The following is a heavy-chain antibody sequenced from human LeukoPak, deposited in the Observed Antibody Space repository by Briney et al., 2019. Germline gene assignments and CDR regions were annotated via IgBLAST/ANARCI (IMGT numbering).Heavy chain of an antibody. Sequence: GGSLRLSCAASGFTFSSYAMSWVRQAPGKGLEWVANIKQDGSEKYYVDSVKGRFTISRDNAKNSLYPQMNSLRAEDTAVYYCASLLWFGEVDDYWGQGTLVTVSS. CDR1: GFTFSSYA. V-gene: IGHV3-7*01. J-gene: IGHJ4*02. CDR3: ASLLWFGEVDDY. D-gene: IGHD3-10*01. CDR2: IKQDGSEK.